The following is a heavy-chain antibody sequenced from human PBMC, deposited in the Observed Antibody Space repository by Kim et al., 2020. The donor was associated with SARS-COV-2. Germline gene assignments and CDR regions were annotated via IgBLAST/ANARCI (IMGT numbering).Heavy chain of an antibody. CDR2: IYYSGST. Sequence: SETLSLTCTVSGGSISSGGYYWSWIRQHPGKGLEWIGHIYYSGSTYSNPSLKSRVTISVDTSKNQFSLKLSSVTAADTAVYYCARHTYDYVWGSYRGGFDYWGQGTLVTVSS. J-gene: IGHJ4*02. V-gene: IGHV4-31*03. CDR3: ARHTYDYVWGSYRGGFDY. D-gene: IGHD3-16*02. CDR1: GGSISSGGYY.